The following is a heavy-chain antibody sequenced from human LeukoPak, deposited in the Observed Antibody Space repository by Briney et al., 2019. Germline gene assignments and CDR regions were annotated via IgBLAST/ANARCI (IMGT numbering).Heavy chain of an antibody. D-gene: IGHD3-22*01. CDR2: IKHDGSEK. Sequence: PGGSLRLSCEASGFTFSNYWMSWVRQAPGKGLEWVANIKHDGSEKYYVDSVKGRFTISRDNGKNSLYVQMSSLSVEDTAVYYCARDGEYYYDSSVGYFQHWGQGTLVTVSS. CDR3: ARDGEYYYDSSVGYFQH. CDR1: GFTFSNYW. V-gene: IGHV3-7*01. J-gene: IGHJ1*01.